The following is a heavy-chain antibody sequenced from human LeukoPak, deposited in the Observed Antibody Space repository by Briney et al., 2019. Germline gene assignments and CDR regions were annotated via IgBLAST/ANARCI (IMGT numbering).Heavy chain of an antibody. D-gene: IGHD6-19*01. V-gene: IGHV3-30*18. Sequence: KSLRLSCATSGFTFISYGMHWVRQATGTGLEGGAIISYDGSNKYYADSVKGRFTISRDNSKNTLYLQMNSLRAEDTAVYYCAKGPDIPNGWYYFDYWGQGTLATVSS. J-gene: IGHJ4*02. CDR1: GFTFISYG. CDR2: ISYDGSNK. CDR3: AKGPDIPNGWYYFDY.